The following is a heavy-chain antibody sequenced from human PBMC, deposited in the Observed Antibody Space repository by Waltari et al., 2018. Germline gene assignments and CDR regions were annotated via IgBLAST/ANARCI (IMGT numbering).Heavy chain of an antibody. D-gene: IGHD2-15*01. CDR2: IYYSGGT. Sequence: QVQLQESGPGLEKPSQTLSLTCTVSGGSISSGSYWSWIRQHPGKGLEWIGYIYYSGGTYYNASLKSRVTISVETSKNQCSLKLSSVTAADTAVYYCARNIKWFDPWGQGTLVTVSS. CDR3: ARNIKWFDP. V-gene: IGHV4-31*03. J-gene: IGHJ5*02. CDR1: GGSISSGSY.